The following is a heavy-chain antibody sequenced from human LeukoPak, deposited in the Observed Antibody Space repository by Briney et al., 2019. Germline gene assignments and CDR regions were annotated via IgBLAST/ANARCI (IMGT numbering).Heavy chain of an antibody. Sequence: GGSLRLSCAASGFTFSSYSMNWVRQAPGKGLEWVSSMSSSSSYIYYADSVKGRFTISRDNAKTSLYLQLNRLRAEDTAVYYCARDSMVRGVITNIDWFDPWGQGTLVTVSS. CDR2: MSSSSSYI. CDR1: GFTFSSYS. D-gene: IGHD3-10*01. CDR3: ARDSMVRGVITNIDWFDP. V-gene: IGHV3-21*01. J-gene: IGHJ5*02.